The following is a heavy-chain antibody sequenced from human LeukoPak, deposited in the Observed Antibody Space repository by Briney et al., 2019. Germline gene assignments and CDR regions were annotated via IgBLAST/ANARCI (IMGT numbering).Heavy chain of an antibody. J-gene: IGHJ3*02. CDR1: GFTFSNPW. D-gene: IGHD1-26*01. CDR2: SGNKANSYTT. V-gene: IGHV3-72*01. CDR3: TRGYSGVSVYAFDI. Sequence: AGGSLRLSCPASGFTFSNPWMTWVRQAPGKGLEWVGRSGNKANSYTTEYAASVKGRFTISRDASKNSLYLQMNSLKTEDTAVYYCTRGYSGVSVYAFDIWGQGTMVTVSS.